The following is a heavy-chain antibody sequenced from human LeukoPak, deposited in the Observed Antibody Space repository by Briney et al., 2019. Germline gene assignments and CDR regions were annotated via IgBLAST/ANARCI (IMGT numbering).Heavy chain of an antibody. J-gene: IGHJ4*02. V-gene: IGHV3-30*18. D-gene: IGHD6-13*01. Sequence: GGSLRLSCAASGFTFSSYGMHWVRQAPGKGLEWVAVISYDGSNKYYADSVKGRFTISRDNSKNTLYLQMNSLRAEDTAVYYCAKVLQHYSSSWVDYWGQGTLVTVSS. CDR3: AKVLQHYSSSWVDY. CDR2: ISYDGSNK. CDR1: GFTFSSYG.